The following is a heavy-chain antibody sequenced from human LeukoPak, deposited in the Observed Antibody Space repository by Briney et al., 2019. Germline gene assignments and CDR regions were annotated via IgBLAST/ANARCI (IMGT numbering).Heavy chain of an antibody. CDR3: ARDIAVAGTIWFDP. D-gene: IGHD6-19*01. Sequence: ASVKVSCKASGYTFTGYYMHRVRQAPGQGLEWMGWINPNSGGTNYAQKFQGRVTLTRDTSISTAYMELSRLRSDDTAVYYCARDIAVAGTIWFDPWGQGTLVTVSS. J-gene: IGHJ5*02. CDR1: GYTFTGYY. CDR2: INPNSGGT. V-gene: IGHV1-2*02.